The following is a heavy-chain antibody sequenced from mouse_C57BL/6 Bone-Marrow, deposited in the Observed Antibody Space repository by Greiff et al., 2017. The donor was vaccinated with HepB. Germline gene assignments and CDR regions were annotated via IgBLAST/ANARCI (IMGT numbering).Heavy chain of an antibody. Sequence: VKLVESGPGLVAPSQSLSITCTVSGFSLTSYGVSWVRQPPGKGLEWLGVIWGDGSTNYHSALISRLSISKDNSKSQVFLKLNSLQTDDTATYYCAKSFITTVVATDYYAMDYWGQGTSVTVSS. CDR2: IWGDGST. V-gene: IGHV2-3*01. CDR3: AKSFITTVVATDYYAMDY. J-gene: IGHJ4*01. D-gene: IGHD1-1*01. CDR1: GFSLTSYG.